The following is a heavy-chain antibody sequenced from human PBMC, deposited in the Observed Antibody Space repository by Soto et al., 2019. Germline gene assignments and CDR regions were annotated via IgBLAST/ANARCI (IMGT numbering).Heavy chain of an antibody. CDR1: GYTFTDYY. J-gene: IGHJ5*02. D-gene: IGHD3-10*01. CDR3: ARDRGFGDSFPLARYNWFDP. CDR2: IIPIFGTA. Sequence: SVKVSCKASGYTFTDYYVHWVRQSPGQGLEWMGGIIPIFGTANYAQKFQGRVTITADESTSTAYMELSSLRSEDTAVYYCARDRGFGDSFPLARYNWFDPWGQGTLVTVSS. V-gene: IGHV1-69*13.